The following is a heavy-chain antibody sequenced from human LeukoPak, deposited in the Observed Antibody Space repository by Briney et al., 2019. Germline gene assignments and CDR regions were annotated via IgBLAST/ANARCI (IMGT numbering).Heavy chain of an antibody. CDR3: ARVNGAVDY. V-gene: IGHV1-8*01. CDR2: MNPNSGNT. J-gene: IGHJ4*02. CDR1: GYTFTSYD. D-gene: IGHD1-26*01. Sequence: GASGKVSCKASGYTFTSYDINWVRQATGQGLEWMGWMNPNSGNTGYAQKFQGRVTMTMDPSISTAYMELSSLRSEDTAVYYCARVNGAVDYWGQGTLVTVSS.